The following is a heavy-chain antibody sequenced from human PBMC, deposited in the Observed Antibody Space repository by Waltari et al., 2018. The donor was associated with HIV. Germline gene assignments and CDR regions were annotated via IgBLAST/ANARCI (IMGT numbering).Heavy chain of an antibody. D-gene: IGHD3-22*01. CDR3: ARDGHFYDSRPLDH. J-gene: IGHJ4*02. Sequence: QVQLVESGGGVVQQGGSLRLSCVASGFTFSPFAFHLVRQAPGTWLEWVELISDGGSKKVYAYSVKGRFTISRDNSKNTLYLQMNSLRAEDTAVYYCARDGHFYDSRPLDHWGQGTLVTVSS. CDR2: ISDGGSKK. CDR1: GFTFSPFA. V-gene: IGHV3-30*04.